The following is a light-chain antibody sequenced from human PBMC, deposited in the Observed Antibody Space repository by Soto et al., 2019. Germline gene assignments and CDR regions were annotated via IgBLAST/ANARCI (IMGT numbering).Light chain of an antibody. V-gene: IGKV4-1*01. Sequence: DIVMTQSPDSLAVSLGERATINCKSSQSVLYSSNNKNYLAWYQQKPGQPPKLLIYWASTRESGVPDRFSGSGSGTDFTLTISGLQAEDVAVYYCHQHYGTPFTFGPGTKVDIK. CDR1: QSVLYSSNNKNY. CDR2: WAS. CDR3: HQHYGTPFT. J-gene: IGKJ3*01.